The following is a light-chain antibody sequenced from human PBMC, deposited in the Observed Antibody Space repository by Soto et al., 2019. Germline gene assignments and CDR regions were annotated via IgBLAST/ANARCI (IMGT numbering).Light chain of an antibody. CDR1: QGIRNY. Sequence: DIQMTQSPTSLSASVGDRVTITCRASQGIRNYVAWYQQIPGKAPKLLIYAASTLQSGVPSRFSGSGSGTDSTLTINGLQPDDVTTYSFKKDSRVPVFGPGTKVEIK. CDR2: AAS. CDR3: KKDSRVPV. J-gene: IGKJ3*01. V-gene: IGKV1-27*01.